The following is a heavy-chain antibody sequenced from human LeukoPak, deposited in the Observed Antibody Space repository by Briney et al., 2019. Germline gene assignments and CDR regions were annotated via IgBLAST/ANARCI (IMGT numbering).Heavy chain of an antibody. V-gene: IGHV4-30-4*08. CDR2: IYYSGST. D-gene: IGHD6-6*01. J-gene: IGHJ4*02. CDR1: GGSISSGDYY. Sequence: PSETLSLTCTVSGGSISSGDYYWSWIRQPPGKGLEWIEYIYYSGSTYYNPSLKSRVTISVDTSKNQFSLKLSSVTAADTAVYYCASLRSSSYYFDYWGQGTLVTVSS. CDR3: ASLRSSSYYFDY.